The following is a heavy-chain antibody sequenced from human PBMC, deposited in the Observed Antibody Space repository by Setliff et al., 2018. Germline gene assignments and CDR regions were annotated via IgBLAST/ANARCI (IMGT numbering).Heavy chain of an antibody. V-gene: IGHV3-33*08. Sequence: GGSLRLSCAASGFTFSNYRMHWVRQAPGKGLEWVAVIWHDGGNKYHADSVKGRFTTSRDNSKNTLYLQMNSLRPEDTAVYYCARTCSGSGCYARLESWGQGTPVTVSS. J-gene: IGHJ4*02. D-gene: IGHD2-15*01. CDR1: GFTFSNYR. CDR2: IWHDGGNK. CDR3: ARTCSGSGCYARLES.